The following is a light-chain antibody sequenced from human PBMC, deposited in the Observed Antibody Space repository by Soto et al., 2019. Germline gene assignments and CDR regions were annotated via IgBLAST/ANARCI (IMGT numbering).Light chain of an antibody. CDR1: QSVSSY. CDR2: DAS. V-gene: IGKV3-11*01. J-gene: IGKJ5*01. Sequence: EIVLTQSPATLSLSPGERATLSCRASQSVSSYLAWYQQKPGQAPRLLIYDASNRATGIPARFSGSGSGTDFTLTISCLEPEDLAVYYCQQRSNSPFGPGTRLEIK. CDR3: QQRSNSP.